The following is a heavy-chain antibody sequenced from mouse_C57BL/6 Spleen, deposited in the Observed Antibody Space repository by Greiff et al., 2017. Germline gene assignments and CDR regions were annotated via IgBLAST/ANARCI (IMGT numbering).Heavy chain of an antibody. Sequence: QVQLQQSGPGLVQPSQSLSITCTVSGFSLTSYGVHWVRQSPGKGLEWLGVIWSGGSTDYDAAFISRLSISKDNSKSQVFFKMNNLQADDTAIYYCARSQKSQHITTVEYRAMDYWGQGTSVTVSS. J-gene: IGHJ4*01. D-gene: IGHD1-1*01. CDR1: GFSLTSYG. CDR2: IWSGGST. CDR3: ARSQKSQHITTVEYRAMDY. V-gene: IGHV2-2*01.